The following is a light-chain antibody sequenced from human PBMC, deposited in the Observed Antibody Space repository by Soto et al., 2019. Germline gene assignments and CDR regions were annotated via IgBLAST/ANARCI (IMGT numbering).Light chain of an antibody. CDR1: QSVSSN. CDR3: QQYNIWPLWT. Sequence: EIVMTQPPATLSVSPGERATLSCWASQSVSSNLAWYQQKPGQPPRLLIYAASTRATDVPARFSGGGSETEFTLTISSLQSEDFAVYFCQQYNIWPLWTFGQGTKVDIK. J-gene: IGKJ1*01. V-gene: IGKV3-15*01. CDR2: AAS.